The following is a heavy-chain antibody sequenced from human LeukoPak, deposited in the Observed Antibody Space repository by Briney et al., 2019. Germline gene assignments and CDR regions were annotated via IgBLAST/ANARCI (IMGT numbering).Heavy chain of an antibody. J-gene: IGHJ4*02. CDR2: INYNGEKT. CDR1: GGSFSGYL. V-gene: IGHV4-34*01. CDR3: ARLGCSSASCYPGN. Sequence: SETLSLTCTVSGGSFSGYLWSWIRQPPGKRLEWIGEINYNGEKTNYNPSLKSRVIMSVDPSTNQFSLKMTSVTAADTAVYYCARLGCSSASCYPGNWGQGTLVTVSS. D-gene: IGHD2-2*01.